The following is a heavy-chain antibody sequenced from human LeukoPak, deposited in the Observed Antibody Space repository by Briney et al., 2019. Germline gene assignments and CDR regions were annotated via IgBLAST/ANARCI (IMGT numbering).Heavy chain of an antibody. CDR3: ASNHLVGATPGRIFDY. J-gene: IGHJ4*02. CDR1: GFTFSSYG. CDR2: ISGSGGST. V-gene: IGHV3-23*01. D-gene: IGHD1-26*01. Sequence: PGGSLRLSCAASGFTFSSYGMSWVRQAPGKGLEWVSAISGSGGSTYYADSVKGRFTISRDNSKNTLYLQMNSLRAEDTAVYYCASNHLVGATPGRIFDYWGQGTLVTVSS.